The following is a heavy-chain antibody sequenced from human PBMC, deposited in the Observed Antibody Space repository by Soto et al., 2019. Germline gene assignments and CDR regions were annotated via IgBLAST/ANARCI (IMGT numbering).Heavy chain of an antibody. CDR1: GFTFSDYY. CDR2: ISSRSSTI. D-gene: IGHD2-8*02. Sequence: QVQLVESGGGLVKPGGSLRLSCAASGFTFSDYYMSWIRQAPGKGLEWVSYISSRSSTIFYADSVKGRFTISRDNVKNSLYLQMNSLRPEATAVYYCASGTTGAFFVYWGQGILVTVSS. V-gene: IGHV3-11*01. CDR3: ASGTTGAFFVY. J-gene: IGHJ4*02.